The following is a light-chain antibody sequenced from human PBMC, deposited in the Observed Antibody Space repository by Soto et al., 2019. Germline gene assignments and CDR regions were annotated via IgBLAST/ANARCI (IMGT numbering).Light chain of an antibody. J-gene: IGKJ1*01. CDR3: HQRQSWPRT. CDR2: GAY. V-gene: IGKV3-20*01. Sequence: VLTQSPGTLSLSPGERATLSCTASQSLSSNYLAWYQQKPGQAPRLLIYGAYTRATGIPARFSGSGSETDFTLTISDVEPEDFAVYYCHQRQSWPRTFGQGTKVDIK. CDR1: QSLSSNY.